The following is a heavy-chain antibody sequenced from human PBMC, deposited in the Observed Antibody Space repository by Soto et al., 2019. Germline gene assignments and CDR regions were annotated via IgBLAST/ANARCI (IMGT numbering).Heavy chain of an antibody. CDR1: PRTFSSYA. CDR2: IIPIGGRE. CDR3: SKIGGVVVLGDAFYI. J-gene: IGHJ3*02. D-gene: IGHD2-15*01. V-gene: IGHV1-69*01. Sequence: SVQVSCKASPRTFSSYAISWTRQAPGRGREWMGGIIPIGGRENFAQKFQGRVKNTADEFTSTAYMELSSLRSGDTAVYYCSKIGGVVVLGDAFYIWGQGTMVTVSS.